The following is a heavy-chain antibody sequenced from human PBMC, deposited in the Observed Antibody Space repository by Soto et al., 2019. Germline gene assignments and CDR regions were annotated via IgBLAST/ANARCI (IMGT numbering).Heavy chain of an antibody. CDR3: ARGLECRGYCLDKPTWFGP. CDR1: GGTFSTYT. CDR2: IIPIFGTP. V-gene: IGHV1-69*06. J-gene: IGHJ5*02. D-gene: IGHD2-15*01. Sequence: SVKVSGKASGGTFSTYTFSWVRQAPGQGLEWMGRIIPIFGTPYYAQKCQGRVTITADKSTSTVYMELSSLGSDDTAVYFCARGLECRGYCLDKPTWFGPWGQGTLVTVSS.